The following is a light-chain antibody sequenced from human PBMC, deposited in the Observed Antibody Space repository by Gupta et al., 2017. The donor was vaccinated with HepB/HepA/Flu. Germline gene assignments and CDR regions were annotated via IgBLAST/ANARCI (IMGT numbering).Light chain of an antibody. V-gene: IGLV4-69*01. CDR2: FKSDGSH. CDR3: QTWGTDIRV. CDR1: SGHSSYA. Sequence: QLVLTQSPSASASLGASVKLTCTLSSGHSSYAIAWHQQQPEKGPRYLMKFKSDGSHSKGDGIPDRFSASSSGDERYLTISSLQSEDEADYYWQTWGTDIRVFGGGTKLTVL. J-gene: IGLJ3*02.